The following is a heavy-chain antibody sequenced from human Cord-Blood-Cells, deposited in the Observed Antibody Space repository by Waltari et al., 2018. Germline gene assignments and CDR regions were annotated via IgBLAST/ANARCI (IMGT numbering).Heavy chain of an antibody. CDR2: IMPIVGAA. D-gene: IGHD3-10*01. J-gene: IGHJ6*02. V-gene: IGHV1-69*01. Sequence: QVQLVQSGAEVKKPGSSVKVSCKASGGTFSSYAISWVRQAPGQGLEWMGGIMPIVGAATYAQKFQGRVTITADESTSTACMGLSSLRSEDTAVYYFARVVGSGRYYYYYYGRDVWGQGTTVTVSS. CDR1: GGTFSSYA. CDR3: ARVVGSGRYYYYYYGRDV.